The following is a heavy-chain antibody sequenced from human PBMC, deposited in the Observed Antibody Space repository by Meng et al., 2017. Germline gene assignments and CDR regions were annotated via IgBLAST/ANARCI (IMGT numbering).Heavy chain of an antibody. CDR2: IYWDDDK. CDR1: GFSLSTSGVG. V-gene: IGHV2-5*02. D-gene: IGHD6-13*01. CDR3: AHCLYSSSCDY. J-gene: IGHJ4*02. Sequence: QTTLKEPVPTLVKPTQTLTLTCTLSGFSLSTSGVGVGWIRQPPGKALEWLALIYWDDDKRYSPSLKSRLTITKDTSKNQVVLTMTNMDPVDTATYYCAHCLYSSSCDYWGQGTLVTVSS.